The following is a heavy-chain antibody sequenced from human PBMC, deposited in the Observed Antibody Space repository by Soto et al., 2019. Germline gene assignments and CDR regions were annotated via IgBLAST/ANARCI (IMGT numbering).Heavy chain of an antibody. CDR3: ARVNMYYYDSSGYSNWFDP. V-gene: IGHV4-59*01. D-gene: IGHD3-22*01. Sequence: PSETLSLTCTVSGGSISSYYWSWIRQPPGKGLEWIGYIYYSGSTNYNPSLKSRVTISVDTSKNQFSLKLSSVTAADTAVYYCARVNMYYYDSSGYSNWFDPWGQGTLVTVSS. J-gene: IGHJ5*02. CDR2: IYYSGST. CDR1: GGSISSYY.